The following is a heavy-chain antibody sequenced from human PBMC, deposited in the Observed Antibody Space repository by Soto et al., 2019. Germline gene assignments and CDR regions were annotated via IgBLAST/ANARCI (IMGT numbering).Heavy chain of an antibody. CDR2: ISGSGGST. Sequence: GGSLSLSCAASGFTFSSYAMSWVRQAPGKGLEWVSAISGSGGSTYYADSVKGRFTISRDNSKNTLYLQMNSLRAEDTAVYYCAKYLLWFGELRENYYYYGMDVWGQGTTVTVSS. J-gene: IGHJ6*02. V-gene: IGHV3-23*01. CDR3: AKYLLWFGELRENYYYYGMDV. CDR1: GFTFSSYA. D-gene: IGHD3-10*01.